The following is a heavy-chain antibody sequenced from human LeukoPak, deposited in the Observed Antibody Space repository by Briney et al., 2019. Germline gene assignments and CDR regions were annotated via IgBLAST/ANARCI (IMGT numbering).Heavy chain of an antibody. V-gene: IGHV3-9*01. D-gene: IGHD6-13*01. CDR1: GFTFDDYA. Sequence: GRSLRLSCAASGFTFDDYAMHWVRQAPGKGLEWVSGISWNSGSIGYADSVKGRFTISRDNAKNSLYLQMNSLRAEDTALYYCAKDIGLGSSWYYFDYWGQGTLVTVSS. CDR3: AKDIGLGSSWYYFDY. J-gene: IGHJ4*02. CDR2: ISWNSGSI.